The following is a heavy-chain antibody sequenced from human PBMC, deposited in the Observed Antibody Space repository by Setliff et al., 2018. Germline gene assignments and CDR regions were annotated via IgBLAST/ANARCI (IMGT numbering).Heavy chain of an antibody. CDR3: ATFGPCKGVSGTCPPRDS. D-gene: IGHD6-19*01. V-gene: IGHV4-34*10. CDR1: GGPFSGYY. J-gene: IGHJ4*02. Sequence: PSETLSLTCAVQGGPFSGYYWSWIRQPPGKGLESIGDINHSGTTYYNPSLKSRLTMSVDTSKNHFSLRVSSVTAADTAVYFCATFGPCKGVSGTCPPRDSWGQGTLVTVSS. CDR2: INHSGTT.